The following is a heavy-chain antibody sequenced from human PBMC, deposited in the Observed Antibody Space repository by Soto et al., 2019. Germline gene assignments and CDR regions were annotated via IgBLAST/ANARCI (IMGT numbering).Heavy chain of an antibody. J-gene: IGHJ6*02. CDR2: IWYDGSNK. D-gene: IGHD6-19*01. CDR3: TRAPPVAVYGMDV. Sequence: QVQLVEFGGGVVQPGRSLRLSCAVSGFTFSSYVMHWVRQAPGKGLEWVAVIWYDGSNKYHADSVKGRFTISRDNSKNTLYLQLNSLRVEDTAVYYCTRAPPVAVYGMDVWGQGTTVTVSS. V-gene: IGHV3-33*01. CDR1: GFTFSSYV.